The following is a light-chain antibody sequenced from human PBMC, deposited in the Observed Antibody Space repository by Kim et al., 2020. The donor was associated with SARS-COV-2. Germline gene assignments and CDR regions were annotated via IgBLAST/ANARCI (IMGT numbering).Light chain of an antibody. CDR2: DAT. V-gene: IGKV3-11*01. J-gene: IGKJ4*01. CDR1: QSVRSY. Sequence: LSPGESATLSCRASQSVRSYLAWYQQKPGQAPRLLIYDATNRATGIPARFSGSGSGTDFTLTISSLEPEDFAVYYCQQRGNWPLTFGGGTKVEI. CDR3: QQRGNWPLT.